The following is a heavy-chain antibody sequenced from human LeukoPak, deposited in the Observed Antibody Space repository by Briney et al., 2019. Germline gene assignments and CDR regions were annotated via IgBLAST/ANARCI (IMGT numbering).Heavy chain of an antibody. CDR2: IYAGGTT. Sequence: GGSLRLSCAASGFTVSTNYMSWVRQAPGRGLEWVSVIYAGGTTYYADSVKGRFTISRDNSKNTLYLQMNSLRDEDTAVYYCARDRGATTRTFDYWGQGTLVTVSS. CDR1: GFTVSTNY. V-gene: IGHV3-53*01. J-gene: IGHJ4*02. CDR3: ARDRGATTRTFDY. D-gene: IGHD1-26*01.